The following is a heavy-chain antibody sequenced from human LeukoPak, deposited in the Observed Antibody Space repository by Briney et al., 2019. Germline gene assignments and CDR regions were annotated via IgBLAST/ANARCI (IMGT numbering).Heavy chain of an antibody. CDR1: GFTFSSYG. Sequence: PGRSLRLSCAASGFTFSSYGMHWVRQAPGKGLEWVAVISYDGSNKYYADSVKGRFTISRDNSKNTLYLQMNSLRAEDTAVYYCAKEADYYYYGMDVWGQGTTVTASS. J-gene: IGHJ6*02. CDR3: AKEADYYYYGMDV. CDR2: ISYDGSNK. V-gene: IGHV3-30*18.